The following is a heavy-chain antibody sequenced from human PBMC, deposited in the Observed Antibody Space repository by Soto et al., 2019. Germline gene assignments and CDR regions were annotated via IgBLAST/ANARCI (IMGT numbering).Heavy chain of an antibody. CDR1: GFTFSSYG. D-gene: IGHD2-21*02. V-gene: IGHV3-33*01. Sequence: GGSLRLSCAASGFTFSSYGMHWVRQAPGKGLEWVAVIWYDGSNKYYADSVKGRFTISRDNSKNTLYLQMNSLRAEDTAVYYCARVPVVVSAPYSYGMDVWGQGTTVTVSS. CDR2: IWYDGSNK. J-gene: IGHJ6*02. CDR3: ARVPVVVSAPYSYGMDV.